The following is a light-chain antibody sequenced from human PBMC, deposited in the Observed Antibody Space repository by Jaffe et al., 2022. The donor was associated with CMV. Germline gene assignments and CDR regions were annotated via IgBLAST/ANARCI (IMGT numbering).Light chain of an antibody. V-gene: IGLV3-21*04. CDR1: NFETTS. Sequence: SYVLTQPPSVSVAPGKTARITCEGDNFETTSVHWHQQKPGQAPILVLFYDSDRPSGIPERFSGSKSGNTATLTISTVEAGDEADYYCQVWDSTSDHWVFGGGTKLTVL. CDR2: YDS. J-gene: IGLJ3*02. CDR3: QVWDSTSDHWV.